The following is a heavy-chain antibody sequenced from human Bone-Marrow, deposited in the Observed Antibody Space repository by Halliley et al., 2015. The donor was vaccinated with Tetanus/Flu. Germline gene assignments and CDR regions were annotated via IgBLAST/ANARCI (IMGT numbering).Heavy chain of an antibody. CDR2: FYYGGST. V-gene: IGHV4-59*01. CDR1: GGSIRHYY. D-gene: IGHD3-16*02. J-gene: IGHJ5*02. Sequence: GLVKPSETLSLTCAVSGGSIRHYYWSWIRQPPGKGLEWIGYFYYGGSTNYNSSLESRVTMSVDTSKNQVSLKLRSVTAADTAVYYCATVRREHLRLGELSFGTWGQGTLVTVSS. CDR3: ATVRREHLRLGELSFGT.